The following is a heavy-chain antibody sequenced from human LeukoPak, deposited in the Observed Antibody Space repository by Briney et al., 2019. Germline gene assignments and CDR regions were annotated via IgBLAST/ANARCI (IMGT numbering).Heavy chain of an antibody. J-gene: IGHJ6*04. Sequence: SETLSLTCAVYGGSFSGYYWSWIRQPPGKGLEWIGEINHSGSTNYNPSLKSRVTISVDTSKNQFSLKLSSVTAADTAVYYCARLGKYYYGSGDVWGKGTTVTISS. CDR2: INHSGST. D-gene: IGHD3-10*01. CDR1: GGSFSGYY. CDR3: ARLGKYYYGSGDV. V-gene: IGHV4-34*01.